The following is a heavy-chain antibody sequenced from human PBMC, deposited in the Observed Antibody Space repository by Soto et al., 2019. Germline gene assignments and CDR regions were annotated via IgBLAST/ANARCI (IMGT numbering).Heavy chain of an antibody. D-gene: IGHD3-9*01. Sequence: ASVKVSCKASGYTFTSYYMHWVRQAPGQGLEWMGIINPSGGSTSYAQKFQGRVTMTRDTSTSTVYMELSSLRAGDTAVYYCARAIDYDILTGYPTPPDYWGQGTLVTVSS. CDR3: ARAIDYDILTGYPTPPDY. V-gene: IGHV1-46*01. J-gene: IGHJ4*02. CDR2: INPSGGST. CDR1: GYTFTSYY.